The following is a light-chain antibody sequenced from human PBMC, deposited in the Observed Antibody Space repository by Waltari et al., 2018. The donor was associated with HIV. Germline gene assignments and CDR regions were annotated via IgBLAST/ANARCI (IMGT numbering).Light chain of an antibody. Sequence: AIQMTQSPSSLSASVGERIIIACRARQGIGNDLGWYQHKSGRSPKLLIYSASRLQSGVPSRFIGSGSGTDFTLTISSLQPEDFATYYCLQDYNYPRTFGQGTEVEIK. J-gene: IGKJ1*01. V-gene: IGKV1-6*01. CDR1: QGIGND. CDR2: SAS. CDR3: LQDYNYPRT.